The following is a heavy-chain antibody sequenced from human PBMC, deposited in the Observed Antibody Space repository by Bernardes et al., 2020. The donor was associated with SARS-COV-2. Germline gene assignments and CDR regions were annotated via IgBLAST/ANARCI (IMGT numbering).Heavy chain of an antibody. V-gene: IGHV4-39*01. CDR2: IYYRGRT. Sequence: SETLSLTCTVSGGSISSSSYYWGWIRQSPGKGLEWIGSIYYRGRTHYNPSLKSRVTISVDTSKNHFSLKLSSVTAADTAVYYCARQYSSGWYWGYGMDVWGQGTTVTVSS. J-gene: IGHJ6*02. D-gene: IGHD6-19*01. CDR1: GGSISSSSYY. CDR3: ARQYSSGWYWGYGMDV.